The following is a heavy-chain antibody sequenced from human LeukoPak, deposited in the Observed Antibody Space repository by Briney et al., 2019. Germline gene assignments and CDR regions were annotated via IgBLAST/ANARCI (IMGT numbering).Heavy chain of an antibody. CDR1: GFTFSSYS. V-gene: IGHV3-21*01. CDR3: ASNYDSSNYYGFDC. Sequence: GGSLRLSCAASGFTFSSYSMNWVRQAPGKGLEWVSSISSSSSYIYYADSVKGRFTISRDNAKNSLYLQMNSLRAEDTAVYYCASNYDSSNYYGFDCWGQGTLVTVSS. CDR2: ISSSSSYI. D-gene: IGHD3-22*01. J-gene: IGHJ4*02.